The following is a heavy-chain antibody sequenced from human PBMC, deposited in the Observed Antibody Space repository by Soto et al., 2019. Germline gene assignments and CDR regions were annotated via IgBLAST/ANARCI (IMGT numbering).Heavy chain of an antibody. CDR2: IKQDGSEK. CDR1: GFTFSSYW. V-gene: IGHV3-7*01. Sequence: GGSLRLSCAASGFTFSSYWMSWVRQAPGKGLEWVANIKQDGSEKYYVDSVKGRFTISRDNAKNSLYLQMNSLRAEDTAVYYCARGGEGTTAAAYYFDYWGQVTLVTVSS. J-gene: IGHJ4*02. CDR3: ARGGEGTTAAAYYFDY. D-gene: IGHD2-2*01.